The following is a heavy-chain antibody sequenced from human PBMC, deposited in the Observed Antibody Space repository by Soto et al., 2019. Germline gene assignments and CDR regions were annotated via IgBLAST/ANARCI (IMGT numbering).Heavy chain of an antibody. CDR3: ARDRNFFDSICDYDP. D-gene: IGHD3-22*01. V-gene: IGHV1-18*04. CDR2: ISPYNGNT. J-gene: IGHJ5*02. Sequence: QIQLVQSAAEVKKPGASVKVSCKTSGYTFVSYGISWVRQAPGQGLEWMGWISPYNGNTNFAQRFRGRVTLTTDTSTDIVYMDLGSLKSDDTAVYYGARDRNFFDSICDYDPWGQGTLITVSS. CDR1: GYTFVSYG.